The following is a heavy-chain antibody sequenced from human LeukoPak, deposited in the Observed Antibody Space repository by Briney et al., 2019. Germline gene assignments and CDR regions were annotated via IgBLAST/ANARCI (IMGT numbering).Heavy chain of an antibody. CDR2: IYTSGST. CDR1: GGSISSYY. V-gene: IGHV4-4*07. CDR3: ARIPMVRGVYYFDY. Sequence: PSETLSLTCTVSGGSISSYYWSWIRQPAGKGLEWIGRIYTSGSTNYNPSLKSRVTISVDTSKNQFSLKLSSVTAADTAVYYCARIPMVRGVYYFDYWGQGTLVTVSS. D-gene: IGHD3-10*01. J-gene: IGHJ4*02.